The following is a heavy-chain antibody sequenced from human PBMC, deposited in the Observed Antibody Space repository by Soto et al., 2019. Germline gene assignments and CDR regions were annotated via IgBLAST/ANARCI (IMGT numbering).Heavy chain of an antibody. D-gene: IGHD3-22*01. CDR1: GFTFSRYA. CDR2: ISGSGGST. J-gene: IGHJ4*02. V-gene: IGHV3-23*01. CDR3: AKESYYYDSSGYSDY. Sequence: GGSLRLSCAASGFTFSRYAMSWVRQAPGKGLEWVSAISGSGGSTYYADSVKGRFTISRDNSKNTLYLQMNSLRAEDTAVYYCAKESYYYDSSGYSDYWGQGTLVTVSS.